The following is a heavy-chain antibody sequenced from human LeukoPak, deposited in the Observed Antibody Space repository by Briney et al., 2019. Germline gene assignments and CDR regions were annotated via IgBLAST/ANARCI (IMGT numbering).Heavy chain of an antibody. Sequence: GGSLRLSCAASGFAFSSHAMSWVRQAPGQGLEWVSTMSNGGTVTNYADSVKGRFTITRDNSKNTLYLQMSSLRVEDTAIYFCAKDSTAYSSGWHTNWGHGTLITVSS. J-gene: IGHJ4*01. CDR2: MSNGGTVT. D-gene: IGHD6-19*01. CDR3: AKDSTAYSSGWHTN. CDR1: GFAFSSHA. V-gene: IGHV3-23*01.